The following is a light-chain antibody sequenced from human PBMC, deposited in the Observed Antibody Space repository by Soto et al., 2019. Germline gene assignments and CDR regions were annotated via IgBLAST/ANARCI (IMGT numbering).Light chain of an antibody. CDR2: CAS. J-gene: IGKJ4*02. CDR3: QQHAKWTRT. CDR1: QSFXSN. Sequence: IVVTKSPSTLSVSPGERATLSCRASQSFXSNFAWYQQKPGQAPRFLXDCASTRATGSPARFSGSGSGTEFTLTISRLDPEYFAAYYFQQHAKWTRTFGGGTKVDIK. V-gene: IGKV3-15*01.